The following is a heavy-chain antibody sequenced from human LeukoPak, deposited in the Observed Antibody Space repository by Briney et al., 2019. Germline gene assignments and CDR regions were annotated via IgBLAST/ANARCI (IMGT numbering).Heavy chain of an antibody. Sequence: PGGSLRLSCAASGVTVSSIYMGWVRQAPGKGLDWVSVIYPDGRTYYTESVKGRFTISRDSSENSLFLQMNSLRAEDTAVYYCATLKGWYGEGCFDCWGLGTLVTVSS. CDR2: IYPDGRT. V-gene: IGHV3-53*01. J-gene: IGHJ4*02. CDR1: GVTVSSIY. D-gene: IGHD3-10*01. CDR3: ATLKGWYGEGCFDC.